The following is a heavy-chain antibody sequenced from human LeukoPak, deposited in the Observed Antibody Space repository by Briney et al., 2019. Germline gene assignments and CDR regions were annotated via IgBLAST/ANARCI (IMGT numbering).Heavy chain of an antibody. CDR1: GFTFDDYA. Sequence: PGGSLRLSCAASGFTFDDYAMHWVRHAPGKGLEWVSLISGDGGSTYYAGSVKGRFTISRDNSKNSLYLQMNSLRTEDTALCYCAKVGYCSGGSCYPVAFDIWGQGTMVTVSS. D-gene: IGHD2-15*01. V-gene: IGHV3-43*02. CDR3: AKVGYCSGGSCYPVAFDI. J-gene: IGHJ3*02. CDR2: ISGDGGST.